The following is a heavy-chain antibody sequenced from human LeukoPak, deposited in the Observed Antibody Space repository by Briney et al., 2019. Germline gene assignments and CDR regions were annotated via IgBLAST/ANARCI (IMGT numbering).Heavy chain of an antibody. D-gene: IGHD2-2*01. CDR2: INPSGGST. Sequence: GASVKVSCKASGYTFTSYYMHWVRQAPGQGLEWMGIINPSGGSTSYAQKFQGRVTMTRDTSTSTVYMELSSLRSEDTAVYYCAGLPNPVVPAAIEFGFDPWGQGTLVTVSS. J-gene: IGHJ5*02. V-gene: IGHV1-46*01. CDR3: AGLPNPVVPAAIEFGFDP. CDR1: GYTFTSYY.